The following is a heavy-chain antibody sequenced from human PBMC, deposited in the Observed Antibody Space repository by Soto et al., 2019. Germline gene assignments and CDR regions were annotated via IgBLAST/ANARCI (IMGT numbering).Heavy chain of an antibody. J-gene: IGHJ5*02. CDR1: GFTFSSYA. Sequence: PGGSLRLSCAASGFTFSSYAMSWVRQAPGKGLEWVSAISGSGGSTYYADSVKGRFTISRDNSKNTLYLQMNSLRAEDTAVYYCAKETFPYCAGDCPNWFDPWGQGTLVTVSS. V-gene: IGHV3-23*01. CDR2: ISGSGGST. CDR3: AKETFPYCAGDCPNWFDP. D-gene: IGHD2-21*02.